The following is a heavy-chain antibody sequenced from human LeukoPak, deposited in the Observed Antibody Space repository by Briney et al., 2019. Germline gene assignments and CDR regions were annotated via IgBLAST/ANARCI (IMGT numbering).Heavy chain of an antibody. V-gene: IGHV3-21*01. CDR2: ISISSSYI. CDR3: ARDRGIAAADHFDY. D-gene: IGHD6-13*01. Sequence: GGSLRLSCAASGFTFSSYSMNWVRQAPGKGLEWVSSISISSSYIYYADSVKGRFTISRDNAKNSLYLQMNSLRAEDTAVYYCARDRGIAAADHFDYWGQGTLVTVSS. CDR1: GFTFSSYS. J-gene: IGHJ4*02.